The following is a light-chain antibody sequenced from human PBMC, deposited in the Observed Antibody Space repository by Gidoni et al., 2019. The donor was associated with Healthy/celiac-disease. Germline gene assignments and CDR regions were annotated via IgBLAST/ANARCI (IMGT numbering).Light chain of an antibody. CDR3: QSYDSSLSVPHWV. V-gene: IGLV1-40*01. CDR2: GNS. Sequence: QSVLPQPPSVAGAPGQRVTISCTGSSSHIGAGYVVHWYQQLPGTAPTLPIYGNSNRPSGVPDRFSGSKSGTSASLAITGLQAEDEADYYCQSYDSSLSVPHWVFGGGTKLTVL. CDR1: SSHIGAGYV. J-gene: IGLJ3*02.